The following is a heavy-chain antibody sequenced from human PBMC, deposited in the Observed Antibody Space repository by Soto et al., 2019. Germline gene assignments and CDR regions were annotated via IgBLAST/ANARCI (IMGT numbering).Heavy chain of an antibody. D-gene: IGHD5-12*01. CDR1: GGTFRNYP. Sequence: QVQLVQSGAEVKKPGSSVKVSCKASGGTFRNYPFSGVRQAPGQGLEWMGGLIPVVGIPNYAQKFQGRVTITADASTSTVYMELTSLRSDDTAVYYCARVLEFRDGYISHFDYWGQGTLVTVSS. CDR2: LIPVVGIP. V-gene: IGHV1-69*01. J-gene: IGHJ4*02. CDR3: ARVLEFRDGYISHFDY.